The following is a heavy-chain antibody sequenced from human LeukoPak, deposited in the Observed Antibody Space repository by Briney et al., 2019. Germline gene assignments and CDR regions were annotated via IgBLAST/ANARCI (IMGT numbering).Heavy chain of an antibody. D-gene: IGHD3-3*01. CDR3: ARARGDFWSGGRWDAFDI. CDR1: GGSISSGGYY. Sequence: TSETLSLTCTVSGGSISSGGYYWSWIRQPAGKRLEWIGRIYTSGNTNYNPSLKSRVTISVDTSKNQFSLKLSSVTAADTAVYYCARARGDFWSGGRWDAFDIWGQGTMVTVSS. V-gene: IGHV4-61*02. CDR2: IYTSGNT. J-gene: IGHJ3*02.